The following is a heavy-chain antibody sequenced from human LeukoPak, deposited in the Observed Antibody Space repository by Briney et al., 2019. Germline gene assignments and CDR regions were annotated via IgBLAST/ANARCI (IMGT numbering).Heavy chain of an antibody. CDR3: ARFASVRAHLDY. CDR2: ISGSGGST. J-gene: IGHJ4*02. D-gene: IGHD3-10*01. Sequence: GGSLRLSCAASGFTVSSTYMSWVRQAPGKGLEWVSAISGSGGSTYYADSVKGRFTISRDNSKNTLYLQMNSLRGEDTAVYYCARFASVRAHLDYWGQGTLVTVSS. V-gene: IGHV3-66*02. CDR1: GFTVSSTY.